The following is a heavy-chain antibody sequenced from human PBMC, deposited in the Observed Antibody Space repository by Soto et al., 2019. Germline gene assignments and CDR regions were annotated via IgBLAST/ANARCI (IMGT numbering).Heavy chain of an antibody. Sequence: QVQLVESGGGVVQPGRSLRLSCAASGFTFSSYAMHWVRQAPGKGLEWVAVISYDGSNKYYADSVKGRFTISRDNSKNTLYLQMNSLRAEDTAVYYCAKGALYYDFWSGYLDYWGQGTLVTVSS. CDR3: AKGALYYDFWSGYLDY. V-gene: IGHV3-30*04. J-gene: IGHJ4*02. D-gene: IGHD3-3*01. CDR1: GFTFSSYA. CDR2: ISYDGSNK.